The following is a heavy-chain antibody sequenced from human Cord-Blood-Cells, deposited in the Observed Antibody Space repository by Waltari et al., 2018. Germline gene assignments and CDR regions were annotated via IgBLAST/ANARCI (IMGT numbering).Heavy chain of an antibody. CDR3: AKDSGQQLDY. Sequence: QVQLVESGGGVVQPGGSLRLSCAASGFTFSSYGMHWVRPGPGKGLGGVAVIRDDGRNKYDADAGKGRFTISRENYKNTLDMKINSRRAEDTAGYYCAKDSGQQLDYGGQGTLVTVSA. V-gene: IGHV3-30*02. J-gene: IGHJ4*02. CDR1: GFTFSSYG. CDR2: IRDDGRNK. D-gene: IGHD6-13*01.